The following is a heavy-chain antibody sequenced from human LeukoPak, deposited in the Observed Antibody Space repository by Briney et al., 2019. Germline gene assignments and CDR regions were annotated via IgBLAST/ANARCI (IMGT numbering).Heavy chain of an antibody. Sequence: SESLCLTCAVYGGSFSGYYWSWIRQPPGKGLEWIWEINNRATTNSTPSIKSRVTISVDTSKNQFSLKLSSVTAAETAVYYCARGLGIVVVPAASTWFDPGGEGTLVTVSS. CDR2: INNRATT. D-gene: IGHD2-2*03. V-gene: IGHV4-34*01. CDR3: ARGLGIVVVPAASTWFDP. CDR1: GGSFSGYY. J-gene: IGHJ5*02.